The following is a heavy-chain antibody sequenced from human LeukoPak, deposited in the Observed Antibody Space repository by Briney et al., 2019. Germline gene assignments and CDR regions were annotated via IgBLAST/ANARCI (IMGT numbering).Heavy chain of an antibody. Sequence: PSETLSLTCTVSGGSISSYYWSWIRQPPGKGLEWIGYIYYSGSTNYNPSLKSRVTISVDTSKNQFSLKLSSVTAADTAAYYCARDAPRSYCSGGSCYHGAPNYYYMDVWGKGTTVTISS. CDR3: ARDAPRSYCSGGSCYHGAPNYYYMDV. CDR1: GGSISSYY. D-gene: IGHD2-15*01. J-gene: IGHJ6*03. CDR2: IYYSGST. V-gene: IGHV4-59*01.